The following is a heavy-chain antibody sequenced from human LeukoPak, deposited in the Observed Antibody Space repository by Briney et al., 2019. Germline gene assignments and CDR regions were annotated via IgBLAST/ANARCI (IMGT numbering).Heavy chain of an antibody. V-gene: IGHV1-46*01. J-gene: IGHJ1*01. CDR3: ARDRDSSGYSLQH. Sequence: ASVKVSCKASGYTFTSYGISWVRQAPGQGLEWMGIINPSGGSTSYAQKFQGRVTMTRDTSTSTVYMELSSLRSEDTAVYYCARDRDSSGYSLQHWGQGTLVTVSS. D-gene: IGHD3-22*01. CDR2: INPSGGST. CDR1: GYTFTSYG.